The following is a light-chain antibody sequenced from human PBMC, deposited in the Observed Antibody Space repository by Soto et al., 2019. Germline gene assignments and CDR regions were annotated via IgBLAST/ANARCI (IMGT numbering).Light chain of an antibody. CDR2: GAS. V-gene: IGKV3-20*01. J-gene: IGKJ5*01. CDR3: QQYGSSHT. Sequence: ELVTTQSPGAMSASAVAIATLSGRANQSISTYLAWYQQKPGQAPRLLIYGASSRATGIPDRFSGGGSGTDFTLTISRLEPEDFAVYYCQQYGSSHTCGKGKRLEIK. CDR1: QSISTY.